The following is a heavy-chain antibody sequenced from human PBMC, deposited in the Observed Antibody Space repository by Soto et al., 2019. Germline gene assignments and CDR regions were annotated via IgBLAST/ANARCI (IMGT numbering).Heavy chain of an antibody. CDR3: ARNDFWSGYYAVYYYYGMDV. CDR2: ISAYNGNT. CDR1: GYTFTSYG. Sequence: GASVKVSCKASGYTFTSYGISWVRQAPGQGLEWMGWISAYNGNTNYAQKLQGRVTMTTDTSTSTAYMELRSLRSDDTAVYYCARNDFWSGYYAVYYYYGMDVWGQGTTVTVSS. J-gene: IGHJ6*02. D-gene: IGHD3-3*01. V-gene: IGHV1-18*01.